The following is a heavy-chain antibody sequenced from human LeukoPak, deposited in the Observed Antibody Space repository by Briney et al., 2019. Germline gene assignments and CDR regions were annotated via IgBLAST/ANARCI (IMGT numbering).Heavy chain of an antibody. V-gene: IGHV3-15*01. J-gene: IGHJ4*02. D-gene: IGHD3-22*01. CDR1: GFTFSNAW. Sequence: GGSLRLPCAASGFTFSNAWMSWVRQAPGKGLEWVGRIKSKTDGGTTDYAAPVKGRFTISRDDSKNTLYLQMNSLKTEDTAVYYCTTDAEVVVTPCYFDYWGQGTLVTVSS. CDR2: IKSKTDGGTT. CDR3: TTDAEVVVTPCYFDY.